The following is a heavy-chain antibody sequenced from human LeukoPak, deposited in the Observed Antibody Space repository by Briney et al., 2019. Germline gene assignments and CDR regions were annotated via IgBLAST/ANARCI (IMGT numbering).Heavy chain of an antibody. CDR2: INPTGGST. CDR3: ARKGSSSCFDY. CDR1: GYTFISYQ. J-gene: IGHJ4*02. V-gene: IGHV1-46*01. D-gene: IGHD6-6*01. Sequence: ASVKVSCKASGYTFISYQMHWVRQAPGQGLEWMGIINPTGGSTSHAQKFQGRVTMTSDTSTSTVYVELSSLRSEDTAVYYCARKGSSSCFDYWGQGTLVTVSS.